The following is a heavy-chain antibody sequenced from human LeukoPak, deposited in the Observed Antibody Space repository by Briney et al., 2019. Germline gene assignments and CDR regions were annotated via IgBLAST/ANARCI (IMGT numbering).Heavy chain of an antibody. J-gene: IGHJ4*02. CDR1: GGSFSGYY. CDR2: INHSGST. V-gene: IGHV4-34*01. CDR3: ARADYGLKYYFDY. D-gene: IGHD4-17*01. Sequence: SETLSLTCAVYGGSFSGYYWSWIRQPPGKGLEWIGEINHSGSTSYNPSLKSRVTISVDTSKNQFSLKLSSVTAADTAVYYCARADYGLKYYFDYWGQGTLVTVSS.